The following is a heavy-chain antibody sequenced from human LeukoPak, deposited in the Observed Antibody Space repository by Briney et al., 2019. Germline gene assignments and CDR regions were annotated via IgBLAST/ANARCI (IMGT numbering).Heavy chain of an antibody. D-gene: IGHD3-22*01. V-gene: IGHV3-20*04. J-gene: IGHJ4*02. CDR3: ARDLPITMLVDYFDY. Sequence: GGSLRLSCAASGFTFDDYGMSWVRHAPGKGLEWVSGINWNGGSTEYADSVKGRFTISRDNAKNSLYLQTNSLRAEDTAVYYCARDLPITMLVDYFDYWGQGTLVTVSS. CDR1: GFTFDDYG. CDR2: INWNGGST.